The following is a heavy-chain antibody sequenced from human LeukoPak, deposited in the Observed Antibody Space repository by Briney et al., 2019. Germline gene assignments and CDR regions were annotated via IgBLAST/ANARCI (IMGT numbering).Heavy chain of an antibody. V-gene: IGHV4-38-2*02. CDR3: ARERELRRHDAFDI. D-gene: IGHD1-7*01. J-gene: IGHJ3*02. CDR2: IYHSGST. Sequence: SETLSLTCAVSGDSISSGGYSWSWIRQPPGKGLEWIGSIYHSGSTYYNPSLKSRVTISVDTSKNQFSLKMTSMTAADTAVYYCARERELRRHDAFDIWGQGIMVTVSS. CDR1: GDSISSGGYS.